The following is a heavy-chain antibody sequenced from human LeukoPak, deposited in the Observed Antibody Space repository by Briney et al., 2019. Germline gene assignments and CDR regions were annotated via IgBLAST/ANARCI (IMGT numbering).Heavy chain of an antibody. CDR2: IYYSGST. CDR3: ARSLRYSSGPHY. CDR1: GVSISSYY. Sequence: SETLSLTCTVSGVSISSYYWSWIRQPPGKGLEWIGYIYYSGSTNYNPSLKSRVTISVDTSKNQFSLKLSSVTAADTAVYYCARSLRYSSGPHYWGQGTLVTVSS. J-gene: IGHJ4*02. D-gene: IGHD6-19*01. V-gene: IGHV4-59*08.